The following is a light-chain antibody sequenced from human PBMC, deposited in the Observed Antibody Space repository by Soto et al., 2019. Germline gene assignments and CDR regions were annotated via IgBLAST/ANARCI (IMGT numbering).Light chain of an antibody. CDR1: QSISSY. V-gene: IGKV3-11*01. CDR3: QQRSNWPLT. CDR2: DAS. J-gene: IGKJ4*01. Sequence: EIVLTQSPATLSLSPGERATLSCRASQSISSYLAWYQQKPGQAPRLLIYDASNRATGIPARFSGSGSGTDFTLTISSPEPEDFAVYYCQQRSNWPLTFGGGTTVEIK.